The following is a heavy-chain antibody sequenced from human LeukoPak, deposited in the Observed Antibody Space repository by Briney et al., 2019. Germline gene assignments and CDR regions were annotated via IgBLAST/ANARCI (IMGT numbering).Heavy chain of an antibody. Sequence: ASVKVSCKTSGYTFTGYYMLWVRQAPGQGLEWMGRIVPNSGDTNYAQKFQGRVTLTRDTSISTAYMELSRLRSDDMAIYYCARGGVVTSVGHTFYYGMDVWGQGTTVTVSS. J-gene: IGHJ6*02. CDR2: IVPNSGDT. D-gene: IGHD3-22*01. V-gene: IGHV1-2*06. CDR3: ARGGVVTSVGHTFYYGMDV. CDR1: GYTFTGYY.